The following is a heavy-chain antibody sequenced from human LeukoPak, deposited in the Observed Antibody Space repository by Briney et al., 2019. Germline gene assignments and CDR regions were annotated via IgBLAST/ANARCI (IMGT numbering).Heavy chain of an antibody. CDR1: GFTFSSYA. V-gene: IGHV3-23*01. CDR3: AKGSSGAYYFDY. Sequence: PGGSLRLSCAASGFTFSSYAMSWVRQAPGKGLEWVSAISGSGGSTYYADSVKGRFTISRDNAKNSLYLQMNSLRAEDTAVYYCAKGSSGAYYFDYWGQGTLVTVSS. D-gene: IGHD6-19*01. J-gene: IGHJ4*02. CDR2: ISGSGGST.